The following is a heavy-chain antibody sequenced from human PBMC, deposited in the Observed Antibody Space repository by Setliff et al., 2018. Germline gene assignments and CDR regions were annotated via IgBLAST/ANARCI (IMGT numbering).Heavy chain of an antibody. Sequence: PGGSLRLSCAASGFTFSSYRMNWVRQAPGKGLEWVSSISTSSSYIYYADSVKGRFTISRDNAKNSLYLQMNSLRAEDTAVYYCARSYSSSWYGFFQHWGQGTLVTVSS. D-gene: IGHD6-13*01. V-gene: IGHV3-21*01. J-gene: IGHJ1*01. CDR1: GFTFSSYR. CDR3: ARSYSSSWYGFFQH. CDR2: ISTSSSYI.